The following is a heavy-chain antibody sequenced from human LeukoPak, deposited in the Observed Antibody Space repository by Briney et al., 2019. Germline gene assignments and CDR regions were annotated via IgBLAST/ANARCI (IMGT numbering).Heavy chain of an antibody. J-gene: IGHJ5*02. CDR2: ISYAGDDGSNI. CDR1: GFIFSSHA. CDR3: ARDRVAAAGTNWFDP. V-gene: IGHV3-30*03. Sequence: GGSLRLSCAASGFIFSSHAMHWVRQAPGKGLEWVAVISYAGDDGSNIYYADSVKGRFTISRDNSKSTLYLQMNSLRPEDTAVYYCARDRVAAAGTNWFDPWGQGTLVTVSS. D-gene: IGHD6-13*01.